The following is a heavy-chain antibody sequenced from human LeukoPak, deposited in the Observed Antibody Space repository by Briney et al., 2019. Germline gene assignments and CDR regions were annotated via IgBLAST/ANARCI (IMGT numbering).Heavy chain of an antibody. CDR1: GFTFSSYA. V-gene: IGHV3-48*02. CDR3: ARDLLGYSYDAYYFDF. CDR2: INSGSSYM. Sequence: PGGSLRLSCAASGFTFSSYAMSWVRQAPGKGLEWVSYINSGSSYMYYPDSVKGRFTISRDNAKNSLYLQMDSLRDEDTAVYYCARDLLGYSYDAYYFDFWGQGTLVTVSS. J-gene: IGHJ4*02. D-gene: IGHD5-18*01.